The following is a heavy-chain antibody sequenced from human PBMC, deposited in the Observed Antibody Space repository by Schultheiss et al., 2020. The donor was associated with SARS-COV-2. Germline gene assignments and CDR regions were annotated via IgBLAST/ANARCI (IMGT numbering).Heavy chain of an antibody. CDR1: GFTFSSYA. D-gene: IGHD2-2*01. Sequence: GGSLRLSCAASGFTFSSYAMSWVRQAPGKGLEWVSAISGSGGSTYYADSVKGRFTISRDNSKNTLYLQMNSLRAEDTAVYYCAKDRGYCSSTSCGDAFDIWGQGTMGTGSS. J-gene: IGHJ3*02. CDR3: AKDRGYCSSTSCGDAFDI. CDR2: ISGSGGST. V-gene: IGHV3-23*01.